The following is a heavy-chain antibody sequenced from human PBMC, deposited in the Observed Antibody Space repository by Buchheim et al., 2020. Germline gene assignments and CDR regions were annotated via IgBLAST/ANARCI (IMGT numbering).Heavy chain of an antibody. Sequence: EVQLVESGGGLVQPGGSLRLSCAASGFTFSSYWMSWVRQAPGKGLEWVANIKQDGSEKYYVDSVKGRFTISRDNAKNSLYLQMNSLRAEDTAVYYCAKDIVVVPAAILRPFDYWGQGTL. J-gene: IGHJ4*02. V-gene: IGHV3-7*03. CDR1: GFTFSSYW. CDR3: AKDIVVVPAAILRPFDY. D-gene: IGHD2-2*02. CDR2: IKQDGSEK.